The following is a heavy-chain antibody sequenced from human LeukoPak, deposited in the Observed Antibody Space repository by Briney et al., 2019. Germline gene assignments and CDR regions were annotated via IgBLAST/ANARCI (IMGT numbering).Heavy chain of an antibody. CDR2: INHSGST. J-gene: IGHJ4*02. CDR3: ARGRMGISYLGRKGFDY. V-gene: IGHV4-34*01. D-gene: IGHD5-18*01. CDR1: GGSISSYY. Sequence: SETLSLTCTVSGGSISSYYWSWIRQPPGKGLEWIGEINHSGSTNYNPSLKSRVTISVDTSKNQFSLKLSSVTAADTAVYYCARGRMGISYLGRKGFDYWGQGTLVTVSS.